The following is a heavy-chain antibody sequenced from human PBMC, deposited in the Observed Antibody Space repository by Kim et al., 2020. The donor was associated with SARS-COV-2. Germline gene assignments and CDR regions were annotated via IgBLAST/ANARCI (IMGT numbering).Heavy chain of an antibody. Sequence: GGSLRLSCAASGFTISDYVMHWVRQTPGKGLEWVALFWTDGKTKYYADSVKGRFTISRDTSNNTLYLQMNSLRAEDTAVYYCAKEEGAFDIWGQGTVVTVSS. V-gene: IGHV3-30*02. J-gene: IGHJ3*02. CDR2: FWTDGKTK. CDR3: AKEEGAFDI. CDR1: GFTISDYV.